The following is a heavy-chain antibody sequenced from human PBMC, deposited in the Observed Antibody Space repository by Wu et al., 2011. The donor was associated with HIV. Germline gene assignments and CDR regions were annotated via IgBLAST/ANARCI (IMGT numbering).Heavy chain of an antibody. V-gene: IGHV1-2*02. J-gene: IGHJ6*03. Sequence: QVQRVQSRGGGEEAWASVKVSSQGFWIHLHTTPIYDWVRQAPGQGLEYMGWVNPNSGRTDYKQKFQGRVTMTRDTSINTAYMELSSLRSDDTAMYYCARDGHVHTPLVPPGHHFYYYMDVWGKGTTVTVS. D-gene: IGHD5-18*01. CDR2: VNPNSGRT. CDR1: IHLHTTP. CDR3: ARDGHVHTPLVPPGHHFYYYMDV.